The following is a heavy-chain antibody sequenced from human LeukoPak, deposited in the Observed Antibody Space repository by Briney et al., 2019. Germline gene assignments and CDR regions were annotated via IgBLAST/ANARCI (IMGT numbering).Heavy chain of an antibody. CDR1: GGSISSYY. Sequence: SETLSLTCTVSGGSISSYYWSWIRQPPGKGLEWIGYIYYSGSTNYNPSLKSRVTISVDKSKNQFSLKLSSVTAADTAVYYCARYYLVGAYYFDYWGQGTLVTVSS. V-gene: IGHV4-59*12. CDR2: IYYSGST. CDR3: ARYYLVGAYYFDY. J-gene: IGHJ4*02. D-gene: IGHD1-26*01.